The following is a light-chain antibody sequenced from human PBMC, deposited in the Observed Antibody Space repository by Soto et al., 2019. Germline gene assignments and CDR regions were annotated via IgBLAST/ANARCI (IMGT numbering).Light chain of an antibody. CDR1: NSNIGAGYD. J-gene: IGLJ2*01. Sequence: QSALTQPPSVSGAPGQRVTISCTGSNSNIGAGYDVQWYQQLPGTAPKLLIYGNTNRPSGVPDRFSGSKSGTSASLAITGLQVDDEADYYCQSLDTSPVFGEGTKLTVL. CDR3: QSLDTSPV. CDR2: GNT. V-gene: IGLV1-40*01.